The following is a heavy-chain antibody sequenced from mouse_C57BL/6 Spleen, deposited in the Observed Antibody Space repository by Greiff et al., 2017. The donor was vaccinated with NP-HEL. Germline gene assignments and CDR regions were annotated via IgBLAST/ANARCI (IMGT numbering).Heavy chain of an antibody. D-gene: IGHD1-1*01. CDR1: GFTFTNSY. Sequence: VQLQQSVAALVMPGASVKLSCTASGFTFTNSYMHWVKQRPEQGLEWIGRIDPANGNTKYAPKFQGKATITADTSSNTAYLQHSSLTSEDTAIYYCARDYYGSRGYAMDYWGQGTSVTVSS. J-gene: IGHJ4*01. CDR2: IDPANGNT. V-gene: IGHV14-3*01. CDR3: ARDYYGSRGYAMDY.